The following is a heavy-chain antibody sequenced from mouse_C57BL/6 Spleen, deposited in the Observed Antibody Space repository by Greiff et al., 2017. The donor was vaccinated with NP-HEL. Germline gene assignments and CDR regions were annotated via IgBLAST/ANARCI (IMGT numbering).Heavy chain of an antibody. V-gene: IGHV1-64*01. CDR1: GYTFTSYW. J-gene: IGHJ4*01. CDR2: IHPNSGST. D-gene: IGHD1-1*01. CDR3: AREGSTVVASPLWGDY. Sequence: QVQLQQPGAELVKPGASVKLSCKASGYTFTSYWMHWVKQRPGQGLEWIGMIHPNSGSTNYNEKFKSKATLTVDKSSSTAYMQLSSLTSEDSAVYYCAREGSTVVASPLWGDYWGQGTSVTVSS.